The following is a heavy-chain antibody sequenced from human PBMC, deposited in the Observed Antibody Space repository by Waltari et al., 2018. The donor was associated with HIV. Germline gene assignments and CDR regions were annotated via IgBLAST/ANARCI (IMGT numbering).Heavy chain of an antibody. CDR1: GGSISSYY. CDR3: ARDDVGWFDP. Sequence: QVQLQESGPGLVKPSETLSLTCTVSGGSISSYYWSWIRQPPGKGLEWIGYIYYSGSTNYNPSLKSRVTISVDTSKNQFSLKLSSVTAADTAVYYCARDDVGWFDPWGQGTLVTVSS. V-gene: IGHV4-59*01. J-gene: IGHJ5*02. CDR2: IYYSGST. D-gene: IGHD1-26*01.